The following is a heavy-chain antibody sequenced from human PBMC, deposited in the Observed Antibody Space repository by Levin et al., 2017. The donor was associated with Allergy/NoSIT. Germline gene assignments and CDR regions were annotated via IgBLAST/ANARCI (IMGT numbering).Heavy chain of an antibody. V-gene: IGHV4-59*01. CDR1: NGSIGSYY. J-gene: IGHJ4*02. CDR2: IYYTGIT. D-gene: IGHD3-9*01. CDR3: ARQYYDVFLGYWGYYHFDY. Sequence: SETLSLTCSVSNGSIGSYYWSWIRQPPGKGLEWIGYIYYTGITSYNPSLKSRVTMSVDTSKNQFSLILSSVTAADTAAYYCARQYYDVFLGYWGYYHFDYWGQGSLVTVSS.